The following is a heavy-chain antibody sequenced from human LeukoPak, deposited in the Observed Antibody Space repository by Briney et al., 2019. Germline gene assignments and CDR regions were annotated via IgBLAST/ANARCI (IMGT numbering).Heavy chain of an antibody. CDR1: GFTFSDYY. Sequence: PGGSLRLSCVASGFTFSDYYMSWIRQAPGKGLEWVSYISSSGSTMYYADSVKGRFTISRDNAKNSLYLQMNSLRAEDTAVYYCARDRIVVVPAVNYYYYYYMDVWGKGTTVTVSS. CDR3: ARDRIVVVPAVNYYYYYYMDV. D-gene: IGHD2-2*01. V-gene: IGHV3-11*04. CDR2: ISSSGSTM. J-gene: IGHJ6*03.